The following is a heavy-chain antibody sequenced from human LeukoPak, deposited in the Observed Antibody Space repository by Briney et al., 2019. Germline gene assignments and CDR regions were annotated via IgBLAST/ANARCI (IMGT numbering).Heavy chain of an antibody. CDR3: ARGYTYFDY. CDR1: GFTFSTYE. V-gene: IGHV3-48*03. Sequence: PGGSLRLSCAASGFTFSTYEMNWVRQAPGKGLEWVSYISSSGSTIYYADSVKGRFTISRDNAKNSLYMQMNSLRAEDTAVYYCARGYTYFDYWGQGTLVTVSS. J-gene: IGHJ4*02. D-gene: IGHD5-12*01. CDR2: ISSSGSTI.